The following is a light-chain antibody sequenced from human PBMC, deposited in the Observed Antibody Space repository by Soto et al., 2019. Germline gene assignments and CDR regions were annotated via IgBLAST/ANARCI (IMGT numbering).Light chain of an antibody. CDR1: QDIRKC. CDR2: AAS. J-gene: IGKJ5*01. CDR3: KTLNSHTIT. V-gene: IGKV1-9*01. Sequence: DIQMTQSPSSLSASVGDRVTITCQASQDIRKCLNWYQQKPGKAPKLLIYAASTLQSGVASRFSGSGSGTDFTLTISSMQTEDFATYFCKTLNSHTITLGKGTRREIK.